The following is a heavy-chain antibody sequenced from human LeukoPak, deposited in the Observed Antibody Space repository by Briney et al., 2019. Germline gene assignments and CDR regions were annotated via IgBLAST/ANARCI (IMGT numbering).Heavy chain of an antibody. CDR2: ISGSGGST. CDR1: GFTFSSYS. J-gene: IGHJ5*02. Sequence: GGSLRLSCAASGFTFSSYSMNWVRQAPGKGLEWVSAISGSGGSTYYADSVKGRFTISRDNSKNTLYLQMNSLRAEDTAVYYCAKDPKGTTVTTSWFDPWGQGTLVTVSS. V-gene: IGHV3-23*01. CDR3: AKDPKGTTVTTSWFDP. D-gene: IGHD4-17*01.